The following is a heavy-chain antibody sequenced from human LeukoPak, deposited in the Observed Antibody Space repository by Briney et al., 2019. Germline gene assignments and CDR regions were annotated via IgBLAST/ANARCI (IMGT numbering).Heavy chain of an antibody. CDR2: INPNSGGT. Sequence: ASVKVSCKASGYTFTGYYMHWVRQAPGQGLEWMGWINPNSGGTNYAQKFQGRVTMTRDTSISTAYMELSRLRSDDTAVYYCARKGRGFFYYYYGMDVWGHGTTVTVSS. V-gene: IGHV1-2*02. CDR1: GYTFTGYY. J-gene: IGHJ6*02. CDR3: ARKGRGFFYYYYGMDV. D-gene: IGHD6-25*01.